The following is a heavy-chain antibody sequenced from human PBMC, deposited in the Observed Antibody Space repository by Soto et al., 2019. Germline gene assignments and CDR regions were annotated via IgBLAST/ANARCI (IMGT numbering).Heavy chain of an antibody. J-gene: IGHJ4*02. CDR3: AREKGGDNWNYLFDY. CDR1: GGSVSSGSYY. CDR2: IYYSGST. Sequence: SETLSLTCTVSGGSVSSGSYYWSWIRQPPGKGLEWIGYIYYSGSTSYNHSLKSRVTISVDTSKNQFSLKLSSVTAADTAVYYCAREKGGDNWNYLFDYWGQGTLVTVSS. V-gene: IGHV4-61*01. D-gene: IGHD1-7*01.